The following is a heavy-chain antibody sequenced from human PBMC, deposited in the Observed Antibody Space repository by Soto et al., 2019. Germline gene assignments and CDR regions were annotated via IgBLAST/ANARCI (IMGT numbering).Heavy chain of an antibody. CDR1: VFSFDDYA. CDR2: ISWDGGST. J-gene: IGHJ4*02. CDR3: AKDGGRITFGGVIVN. Sequence: PGGSLRLSCAAYVFSFDDYAMHWVRQAPGKGLEWVSLISWDGGSTYYADSVKGRFTISRDNSKNSLYLQMNSLRAEDTALYYCAKDGGRITFGGVIVNWGQGTLVTVSS. V-gene: IGHV3-43D*04. D-gene: IGHD3-16*02.